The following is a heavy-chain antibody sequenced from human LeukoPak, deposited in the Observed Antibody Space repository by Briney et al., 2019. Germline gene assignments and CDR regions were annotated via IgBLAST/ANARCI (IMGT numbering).Heavy chain of an antibody. CDR3: ARGDTAMVTPDY. J-gene: IGHJ4*02. Sequence: PGGSLRLSCAASGFTFSSYSTNWVRQAPGKGLEWVSSISSSSSYIYYADSVKGRFTISRDNAKNSLYLQMNSLRAEDTAVYYCARGDTAMVTPDYWGQGTLVTVSS. V-gene: IGHV3-21*01. CDR2: ISSSSSYI. CDR1: GFTFSSYS. D-gene: IGHD5-18*01.